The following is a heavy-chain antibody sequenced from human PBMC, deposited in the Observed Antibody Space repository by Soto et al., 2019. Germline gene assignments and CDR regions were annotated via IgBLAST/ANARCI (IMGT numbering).Heavy chain of an antibody. J-gene: IGHJ4*02. V-gene: IGHV4-39*01. CDR2: IYYSGST. D-gene: IGHD2-15*01. CDR3: ARLTLGYCSGGSCPTS. Sequence: QLQLQESGPGLVKPSETLSLTCTVSGGSISSSSYYWGWIRQPPGKGLEWIGSIYYSGSTYYNPSLKSRVTISVDTSKNQFSLKLSSVTAADTAVYYCARLTLGYCSGGSCPTSWGQGTLVTVSS. CDR1: GGSISSSSYY.